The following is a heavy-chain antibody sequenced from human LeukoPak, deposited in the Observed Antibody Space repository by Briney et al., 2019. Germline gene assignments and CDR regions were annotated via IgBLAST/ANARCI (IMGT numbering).Heavy chain of an antibody. Sequence: GSLRLSCAASGFTFSSYSMNWVRQAPGKGLEWVSSISSSSSYIYYAGSLKGRLTISRHNAKNSLYLQMNSLRAEDTAVYYCARGRRDGYNLIDAFDIWGQGTMVTVSS. J-gene: IGHJ3*02. V-gene: IGHV3-21*01. CDR1: GFTFSSYS. CDR2: ISSSSSYI. CDR3: ARGRRDGYNLIDAFDI. D-gene: IGHD5-24*01.